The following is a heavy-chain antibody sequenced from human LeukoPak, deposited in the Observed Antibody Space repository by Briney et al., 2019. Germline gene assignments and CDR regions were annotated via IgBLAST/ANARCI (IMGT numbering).Heavy chain of an antibody. D-gene: IGHD3-3*01. V-gene: IGHV3-23*01. CDR1: GFTFSRYA. CDR3: ARRGDFWSGYYYY. J-gene: IGHJ4*02. CDR2: ISGSGGST. Sequence: GGSLRLSCAASGFTFSRYAMSWVRQAPGKGLEWVSAISGSGGSTYYADSVKGRFTISRDNSKNTLYLQMNSLRAEDTAVYYCARRGDFWSGYYYYWGQGTLVTVSS.